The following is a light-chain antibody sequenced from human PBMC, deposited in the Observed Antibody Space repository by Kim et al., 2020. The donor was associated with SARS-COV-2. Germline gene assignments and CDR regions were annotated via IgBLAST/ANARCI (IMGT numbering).Light chain of an antibody. CDR2: KKD. Sequence: GQRVTISCSGSSSNIGSNYVYWYQQLPGTAPKLLIYKKDQRPSGVPDRFSGSESDISASLAISGLRSEDEAAYYCATWDDSLSGVVFGGGTRLTVL. CDR3: ATWDDSLSGVV. J-gene: IGLJ2*01. CDR1: SSNIGSNY. V-gene: IGLV1-47*01.